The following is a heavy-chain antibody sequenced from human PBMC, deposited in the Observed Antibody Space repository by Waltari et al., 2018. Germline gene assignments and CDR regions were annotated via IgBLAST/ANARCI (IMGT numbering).Heavy chain of an antibody. J-gene: IGHJ4*02. V-gene: IGHV3-23*01. CDR3: AKASDEDSDY. CDR1: GFTFSSYA. Sequence: EVQLLESGGGLVQPGGSLRLSCAASGFTFSSYALSWVRQAPGKGLEWVSAIRGSGGSTDYADSVKGRFTISRDNSKNTLYLQMNSLRAEDTAVYYCAKASDEDSDYWGQGTLVTVSS. CDR2: IRGSGGST.